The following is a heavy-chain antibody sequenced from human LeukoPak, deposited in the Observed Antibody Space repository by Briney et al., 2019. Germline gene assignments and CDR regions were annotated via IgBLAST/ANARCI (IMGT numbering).Heavy chain of an antibody. CDR3: ARDVAIYYYYGMDV. CDR1: GGSFSGYY. Sequence: SETLSLTCAVYGGSFSGYYWSWIRQPPGKGLEWIGEINHSGSTNYNPSLKSRVTISVDTSKNQFSLKLSSVTGADTAVYYCARDVAIYYYYGMDVWGQGTTVTVSS. CDR2: INHSGST. J-gene: IGHJ6*02. V-gene: IGHV4-34*01. D-gene: IGHD3-3*01.